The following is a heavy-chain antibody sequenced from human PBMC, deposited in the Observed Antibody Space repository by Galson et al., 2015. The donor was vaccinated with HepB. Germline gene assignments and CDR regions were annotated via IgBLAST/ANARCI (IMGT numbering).Heavy chain of an antibody. CDR1: GYTFTNYG. V-gene: IGHV1-18*01. D-gene: IGHD2-2*01. CDR2: ISAYNGNT. CDR3: ARESHQPAQSTYYYYGMDV. J-gene: IGHJ6*02. Sequence: SVKVSCKASGYTFTNYGISWVRQAPGQGLEWMGWISAYNGNTNYAQKFQGRVTLTTDTSTSTAYMELWSLRSDDTAVYYCARESHQPAQSTYYYYGMDVSGQGTTVTVSS.